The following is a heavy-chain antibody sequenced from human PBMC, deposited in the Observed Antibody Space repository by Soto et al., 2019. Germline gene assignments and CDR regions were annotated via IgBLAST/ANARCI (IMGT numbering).Heavy chain of an antibody. CDR2: IYYSGST. CDR3: ASYQYSSSSSGNWFDP. V-gene: IGHV4-39*01. J-gene: IGHJ5*02. CDR1: GGSISRSSYY. Sequence: SETLSLTCTVSGGSISRSSYYWGWIRQPPGKGLEWIGSIYYSGSTYYNPSLKSRVTISVDTSKNQFSLKLSSVTAADTAVYYCASYQYSSSSSGNWFDPWGQGTLVTVS. D-gene: IGHD6-6*01.